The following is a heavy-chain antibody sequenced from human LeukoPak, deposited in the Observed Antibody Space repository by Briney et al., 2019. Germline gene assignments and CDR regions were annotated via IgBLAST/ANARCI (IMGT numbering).Heavy chain of an antibody. J-gene: IGHJ3*02. Sequence: PSATLSLTCTVSGDSISSDGYSWTSVREPPGKGLEWIGHISYSGNTYNNPSLKSRLTISADASKNQFSLNLTSVTAAATAMYYCARDFLRTASPDAFDIWGQGTMVTVSS. CDR2: ISYSGNT. CDR3: ARDFLRTASPDAFDI. CDR1: GDSISSDGYS. D-gene: IGHD3-16*01. V-gene: IGHV4-31*03.